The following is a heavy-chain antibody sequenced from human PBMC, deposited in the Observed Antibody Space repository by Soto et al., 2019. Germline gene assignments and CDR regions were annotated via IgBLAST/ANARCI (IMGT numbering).Heavy chain of an antibody. CDR3: VRHRGRALSAGTGGWFDP. D-gene: IGHD6-13*01. J-gene: IGHJ5*02. CDR2: IYPSGTT. V-gene: IGHV4-39*01. CDR1: GDSITSSSFY. Sequence: QLQLQESGPGLVKPSETLSLTCTVSGDSITSSSFYWAWIRQSPGKGLEWIGSIYPSGTTYYNPSLKSRVTISVDTSKNQFSLKLSSLPAADTTVYYCVRHRGRALSAGTGGWFDPWGQGTQVTVSS.